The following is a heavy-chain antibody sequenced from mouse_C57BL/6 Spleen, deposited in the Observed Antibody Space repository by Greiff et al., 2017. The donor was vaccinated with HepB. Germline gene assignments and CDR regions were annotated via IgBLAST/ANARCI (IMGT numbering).Heavy chain of an antibody. J-gene: IGHJ4*01. CDR2: IYPRSGNT. CDR3: AAAQAIYAMDY. CDR1: GYTFTSYG. Sequence: VQLQQSGAELARPGASVKLSCKASGYTFTSYGISWVKQRTGQGLEWIGEIYPRSGNTYYNGKFKGKATLTADKSSSTAYMELRSLTSEDSAVYFCAAAQAIYAMDYWGQGTSVTVSS. D-gene: IGHD3-2*02. V-gene: IGHV1-81*01.